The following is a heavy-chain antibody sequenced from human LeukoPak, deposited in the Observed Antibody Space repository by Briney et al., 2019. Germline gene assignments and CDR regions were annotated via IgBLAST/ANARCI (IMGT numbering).Heavy chain of an antibody. D-gene: IGHD7-27*01. J-gene: IGHJ4*02. Sequence: SQTLSLTCTVSGDSISSGDYYWSWIRQPPGKGLDWIGYIYSSGRTFYNPSLESRLTISLDTSKNQFSLNLTSATAADTAVYYCARGNWASALDYWGQGPLVTVSS. CDR2: IYSSGRT. V-gene: IGHV4-30-4*08. CDR3: ARGNWASALDY. CDR1: GDSISSGDYY.